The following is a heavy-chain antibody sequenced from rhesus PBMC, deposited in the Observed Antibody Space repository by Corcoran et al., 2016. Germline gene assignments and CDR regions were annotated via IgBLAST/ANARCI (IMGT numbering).Heavy chain of an antibody. J-gene: IGHJ4*01. CDR2: IYWTDSK. CDR1: GFSISTTGTG. D-gene: IGHD2-8*01. CDR3: ARVPLYCSGGVCYDYYFDY. V-gene: IGHV2-95*01. Sequence: QVTLKESGPALVKPTQTLTLTCTFSGFSISTTGTGVGWIRQPPGKALEWLASIYWTDSKYSSTRMKSRLTLSKDTSKNQVVLTMTNMDPVDTATYYCARVPLYCSGGVCYDYYFDYWGQGVLVTVSS.